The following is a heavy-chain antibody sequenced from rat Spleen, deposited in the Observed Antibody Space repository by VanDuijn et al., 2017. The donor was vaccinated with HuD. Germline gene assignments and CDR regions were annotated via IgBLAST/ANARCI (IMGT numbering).Heavy chain of an antibody. D-gene: IGHD1-2*01. V-gene: IGHV2-30*01. Sequence: QVRLKESGPGLVQPSETLSLTCIVSGFSLTSYSVSWVRQPSGKGPEWMGVIWTGGPTAYNSLLKSRLSISRDISKSQGFLKMNSLQTEDTATYYCAREAEQLYPEYWGQGLMVTVSS. J-gene: IGHJ2*01. CDR2: IWTGGPT. CDR3: AREAEQLYPEY. CDR1: GFSLTSYS.